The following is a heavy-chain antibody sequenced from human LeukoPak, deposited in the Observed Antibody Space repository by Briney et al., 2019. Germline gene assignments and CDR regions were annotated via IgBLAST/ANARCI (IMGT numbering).Heavy chain of an antibody. CDR3: AKDHGTVTTFVPWFDP. V-gene: IGHV3-30*02. D-gene: IGHD4-17*01. CDR2: IRYDGSNK. J-gene: IGHJ5*02. Sequence: GGSLRLSCAASGFTFSSYGMHWVRQAPGKGLEWVAFIRYDGSNKYYADSVKGRFTISRDNSKNTLYLQMDSLRAEDTAVYYCAKDHGTVTTFVPWFDPWGQGTLVTVSS. CDR1: GFTFSSYG.